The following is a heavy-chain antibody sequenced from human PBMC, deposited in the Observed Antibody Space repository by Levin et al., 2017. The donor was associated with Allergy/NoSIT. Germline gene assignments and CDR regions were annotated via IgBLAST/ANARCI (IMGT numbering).Heavy chain of an antibody. D-gene: IGHD3-22*01. J-gene: IGHJ4*02. CDR2: IYHSGSS. CDR3: ARGAYYYDSTGYYYFDH. V-gene: IGHV4-30-2*01. Sequence: SQTLSLTCSVSGGSITSGGYPWSWIRQPPGQGLEWIGFIYHSGSSYYNPSLKSRVTMSVDRSRNQFSLKLSSVTAADTAVYYCARGAYYYDSTGYYYFDHWGQGALVTVSS. CDR1: GGSITSGGYP.